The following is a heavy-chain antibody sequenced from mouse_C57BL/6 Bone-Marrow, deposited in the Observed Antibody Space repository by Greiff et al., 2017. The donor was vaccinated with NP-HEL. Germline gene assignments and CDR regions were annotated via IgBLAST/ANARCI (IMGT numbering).Heavy chain of an antibody. J-gene: IGHJ4*01. CDR1: GFTFSSYG. CDR3: ARWLQPLMDY. D-gene: IGHD2-2*01. V-gene: IGHV5-6*01. Sequence: EVKLMESGGDLVKPGGSLKLSCAASGFTFSSYGMSWVRQTPDKRLEWVATISSGGSYTYYPDSVKGRFTISRDNDKNTLYLQMSSLKSEDTAMYYCARWLQPLMDYWGQGTSVTVSS. CDR2: ISSGGSYT.